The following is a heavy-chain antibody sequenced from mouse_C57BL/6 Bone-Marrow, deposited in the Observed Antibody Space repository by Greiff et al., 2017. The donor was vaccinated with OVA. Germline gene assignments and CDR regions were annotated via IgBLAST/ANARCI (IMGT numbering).Heavy chain of an antibody. V-gene: IGHV1-18*01. J-gene: IGHJ2*01. Sequence: VQLKESGPELVKPGASVKIPCKASGYTFTDYNMDWVKQSHGKSLEWIGDINPNNGGTIYNQKFKGKATLTVDKSSSTAYMELRSLTSEDTAVYYCAREGYGSSPFDYWGQGTTLTVSS. CDR1: GYTFTDYN. CDR2: INPNNGGT. D-gene: IGHD1-1*01. CDR3: AREGYGSSPFDY.